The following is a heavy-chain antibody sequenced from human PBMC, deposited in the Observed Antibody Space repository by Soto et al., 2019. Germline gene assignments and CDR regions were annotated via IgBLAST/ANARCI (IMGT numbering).Heavy chain of an antibody. CDR1: GFTFSSYA. Sequence: PGGSLRLSCAASGFTFSSYAMSWVRQAPGKGLEWVSAISGSGGSTYYADSVKGRFTISRDNSKNTLYLQMNSLRAEDSAVYYCANHSAIVATKLDDWGQGTLVTVSS. V-gene: IGHV3-23*01. CDR2: ISGSGGST. D-gene: IGHD5-12*01. CDR3: ANHSAIVATKLDD. J-gene: IGHJ4*02.